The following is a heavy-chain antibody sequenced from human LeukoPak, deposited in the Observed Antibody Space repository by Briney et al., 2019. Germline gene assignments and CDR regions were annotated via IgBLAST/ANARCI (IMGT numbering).Heavy chain of an antibody. CDR2: INYDGSNR. J-gene: IGHJ4*02. V-gene: IGHV3-33*01. Sequence: GGSLRLSCAASGFSLSNYGLHWVRQGPGKGLEWLAVINYDGSNRYCADSVKGRFTISKDSSENTLYLQMNSLRADDTAMYYCARWGGTRQFYFDYWGQGTLATVSS. CDR1: GFSLSNYG. D-gene: IGHD3-16*01. CDR3: ARWGGTRQFYFDY.